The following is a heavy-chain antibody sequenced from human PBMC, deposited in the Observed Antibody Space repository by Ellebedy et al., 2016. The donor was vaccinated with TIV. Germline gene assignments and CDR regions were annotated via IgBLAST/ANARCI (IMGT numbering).Heavy chain of an antibody. CDR2: INPSGGST. J-gene: IGHJ4*02. CDR1: GYTFTSYY. V-gene: IGHV1-46*01. CDR3: AGGPGSQPCHY. Sequence: ASVKVSCKASGYTFTSYYMHWVRQAPGQGLEWMGIINPSGGSTSYAQKFQGRVTMTRNTSTSTVYMELSSLRSEDAALYYCAGGPGSQPCHYWGQGTLVTVSS. D-gene: IGHD3-16*01.